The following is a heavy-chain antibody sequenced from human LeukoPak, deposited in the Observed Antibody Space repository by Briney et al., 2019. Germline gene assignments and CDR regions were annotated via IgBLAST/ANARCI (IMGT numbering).Heavy chain of an antibody. D-gene: IGHD6-19*01. V-gene: IGHV3-30*02. CDR2: IRYDGSNK. CDR1: GFTFSSYG. J-gene: IGHJ4*02. Sequence: GGSLRLSCAASGFTFSSYGMHWVRQAPGKGLEWVAFIRYDGSNKYYADSVKGRFTISRDNSKNTLYLQMNSLRAEDTAVYYCAKGAAVAEYYFDYWGQGTLVTVSS. CDR3: AKGAAVAEYYFDY.